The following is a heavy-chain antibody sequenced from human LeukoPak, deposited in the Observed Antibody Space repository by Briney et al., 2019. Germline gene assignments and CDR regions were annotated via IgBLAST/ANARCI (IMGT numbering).Heavy chain of an antibody. CDR1: GGSFSGYY. J-gene: IGHJ5*02. CDR2: INHSGST. D-gene: IGHD3-10*01. CDR3: ARAALWFGELFDWFDP. V-gene: IGHV4-34*01. Sequence: SETLSLTCAVYGGSFSGYYWSWIRQPPGKGLEWIGEINHSGSTYYNPSLKSRVTISVDTSKNQFSLKLSSVTAADTAVYYCARAALWFGELFDWFDPWGQGTLVTVSS.